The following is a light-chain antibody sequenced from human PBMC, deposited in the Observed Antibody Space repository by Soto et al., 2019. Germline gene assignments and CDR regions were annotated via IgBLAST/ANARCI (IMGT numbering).Light chain of an antibody. CDR3: SSYTSNYIVV. V-gene: IGLV2-8*01. CDR1: NSDVGGYNY. J-gene: IGLJ2*01. CDR2: EVT. Sequence: QSALTQPPSASGSPGQSVAISCTGTNSDVGGYNYVSWYQHHPGKVPKLMIYEVTKRPSGVPDRFSGSKSGNTASLTVSGPQAEDEAEYYCSSYTSNYIVVLGGGTKVTVL.